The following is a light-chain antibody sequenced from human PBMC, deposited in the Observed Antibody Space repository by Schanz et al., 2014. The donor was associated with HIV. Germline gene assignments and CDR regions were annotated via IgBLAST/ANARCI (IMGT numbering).Light chain of an antibody. CDR2: EAS. V-gene: IGKV1-5*03. Sequence: DIQMTQSPSTLSASVGDRVTITCRASQSVSPWLAWYQQKPGRAPKLLINEASNVQRGVPSRFSGSGSGTDFTLPISSLQSDDFESYYCQQSNTYSRTFGPGTKVEVK. CDR1: QSVSPW. CDR3: QQSNTYSRT. J-gene: IGKJ1*01.